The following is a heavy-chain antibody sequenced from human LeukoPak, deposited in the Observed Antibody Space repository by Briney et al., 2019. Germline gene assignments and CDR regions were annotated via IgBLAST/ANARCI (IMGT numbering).Heavy chain of an antibody. V-gene: IGHV1-58*01. CDR1: GFTFTSSA. J-gene: IGHJ4*02. CDR3: AAGQGGIAVAEL. Sequence: SVKVSCKASGFTFTSSAVQWVRQARGQRLEWIGWIVVGSGNTNYAQKFQERVTITRDMSTSTAYMELSSLRSEDTAVYYCAAGQGGIAVAELWGQGTLVTVSS. D-gene: IGHD6-19*01. CDR2: IVVGSGNT.